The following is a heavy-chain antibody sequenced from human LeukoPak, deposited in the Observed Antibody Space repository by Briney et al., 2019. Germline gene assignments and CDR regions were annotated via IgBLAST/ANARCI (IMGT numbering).Heavy chain of an antibody. CDR3: TRSTSCSGGSCYSSPWFDP. CDR2: ISSDGSST. D-gene: IGHD2-15*01. CDR1: GFTFSSYW. Sequence: GGSLRLSCAASGFTFSSYWMHWVRQAPGKGLVWASRISSDGSSTTYADSVKGRFTISRDNAKNTLYLQMNSLRAEDTAVYYCTRSTSCSGGSCYSSPWFDPWGQGTLVTVSS. J-gene: IGHJ5*02. V-gene: IGHV3-74*01.